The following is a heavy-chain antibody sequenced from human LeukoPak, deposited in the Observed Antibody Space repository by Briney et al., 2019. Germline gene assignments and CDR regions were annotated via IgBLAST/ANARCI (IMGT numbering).Heavy chain of an antibody. CDR3: ARGEVHYYGSGSDY. CDR1: GFTFSSYS. CDR2: ISSSSSYI. V-gene: IGHV3-21*01. Sequence: SGGSLRLSCAASGFTFSSYSMNWVRQAPGKGLEWVSSISSSSSYIYYADSVKGRFTISRDNAKNSLYLQMNSLRAEDTAVYYCARGEVHYYGSGSDYWGQGTLVTVSS. J-gene: IGHJ4*02. D-gene: IGHD3-10*01.